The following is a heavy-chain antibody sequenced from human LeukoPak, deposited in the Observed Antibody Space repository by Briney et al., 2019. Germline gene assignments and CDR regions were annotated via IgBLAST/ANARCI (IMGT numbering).Heavy chain of an antibody. CDR3: ARPDYYHTSGYYPRLFDI. CDR1: GNVFSDYW. D-gene: IGHD3-22*01. Sequence: GESLKISCKGSGNVFSDYWIGWVRQMPGKGLGWLGIIYLDDSDTRYSPSFVGQVTISADKSTSTAFLQWGSLKASDTAMYYCARPDYYHTSGYYPRLFDIWGQGTMVTVSP. V-gene: IGHV5-51*01. CDR2: IYLDDSDT. J-gene: IGHJ3*02.